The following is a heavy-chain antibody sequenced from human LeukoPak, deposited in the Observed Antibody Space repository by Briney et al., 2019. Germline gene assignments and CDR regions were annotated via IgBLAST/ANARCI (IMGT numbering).Heavy chain of an antibody. CDR2: MNPNSGNT. CDR1: GYTFTSYD. V-gene: IGHV1-8*03. CDR3: ARSGDSRYYYYYTDV. Sequence: GASVKVSCTASGYTFTSYDINWVRQATGQGLEWMGWMNPNSGNTGYAQKFQGRVTITRNTSISTAYMELSSLRSEDTAVYYCARSGDSRYYYYYTDVWGKGTTVTVSS. D-gene: IGHD4-17*01. J-gene: IGHJ6*03.